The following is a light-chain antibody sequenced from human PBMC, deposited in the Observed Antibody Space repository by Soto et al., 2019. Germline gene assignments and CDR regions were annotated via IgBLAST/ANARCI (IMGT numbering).Light chain of an antibody. V-gene: IGKV1-5*03. Sequence: DIQMTQSPSTLSGSVGDRVTITCRASQTISSWLAWYQQKPGKAPKLLIYKASTLKSGVPSRFSGSGSGTEFTLTISTLQPDDFATYYCQQYNSWSGLTFGRGTKVDI. CDR2: KAS. CDR3: QQYNSWSGLT. CDR1: QTISSW. J-gene: IGKJ4*01.